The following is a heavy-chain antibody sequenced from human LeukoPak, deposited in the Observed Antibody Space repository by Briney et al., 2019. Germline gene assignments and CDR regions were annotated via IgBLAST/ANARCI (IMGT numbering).Heavy chain of an antibody. V-gene: IGHV3-64D*09. Sequence: GGSLRLSCSASGFTFNSHAMHWVRQAPGKGLEYVSAISSNGDKTYYADSVKGRFAISRDNSKSTLYLQMDSLRPDDTAIYYSVKDISSSRGYNYGTDFDYWGQGTLVTVSS. CDR2: ISSNGDKT. CDR3: VKDISSSRGYNYGTDFDY. D-gene: IGHD5-18*01. J-gene: IGHJ4*02. CDR1: GFTFNSHA.